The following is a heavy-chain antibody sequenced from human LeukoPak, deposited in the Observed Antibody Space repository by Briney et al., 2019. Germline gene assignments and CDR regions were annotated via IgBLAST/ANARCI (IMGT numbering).Heavy chain of an antibody. CDR2: ISGSGGST. J-gene: IGHJ4*02. Sequence: GGSPRLSCAASGFTFSSYAMSWVRQAPGKGLEWVSAISGSGGSTYYADSVKGRFTISRDNSKNTLYLQMNSLRAEDTAVYYCAKDHMVRAAGGYYFDYWGQGTLVTVSS. D-gene: IGHD3-10*01. CDR3: AKDHMVRAAGGYYFDY. CDR1: GFTFSSYA. V-gene: IGHV3-23*01.